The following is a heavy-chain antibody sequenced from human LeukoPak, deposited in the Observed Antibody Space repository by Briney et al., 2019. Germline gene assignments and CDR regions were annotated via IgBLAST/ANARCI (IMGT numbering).Heavy chain of an antibody. CDR3: AREITYSGYDYGGSGGGGFDY. V-gene: IGHV3-21*01. J-gene: IGHJ4*02. D-gene: IGHD5-12*01. CDR1: GFTFSSYS. CDR2: ISSSSSYI. Sequence: PGGSLRLSCAASGFTFSSYSMNWVRQAPGKGLEWVSSISSSSSYIYYADSVKGRFTISRDNAKNSLYLQMNSLRAEDTAVYYCAREITYSGYDYGGSGGGGFDYWGQGTLVTVSS.